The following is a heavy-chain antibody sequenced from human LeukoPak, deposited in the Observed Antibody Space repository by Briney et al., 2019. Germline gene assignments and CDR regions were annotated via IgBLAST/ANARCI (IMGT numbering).Heavy chain of an antibody. CDR3: ARVRGGSYLYYFDY. V-gene: IGHV4-38-2*01. CDR1: GYSISSGYY. D-gene: IGHD1-26*01. Sequence: SETLSLTCAVSGYSISSGYYWGWIRQPPGKGLEWIGSIYHSGGTYYNPSLKSRVTISVDTSKNQFSLKLSSVTAADTAVYYCARVRGGSYLYYFDYWGQGTLVTVSS. CDR2: IYHSGGT. J-gene: IGHJ4*02.